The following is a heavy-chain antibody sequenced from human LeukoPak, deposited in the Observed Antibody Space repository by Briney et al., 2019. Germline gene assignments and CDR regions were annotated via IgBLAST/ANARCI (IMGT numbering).Heavy chain of an antibody. Sequence: ASVKVSCKVFGYTFTELSMHWVRQAPGKELEWMGSFDPEDGETTYAQKVQGRVTMTEDTSTDTGYLELTNLRSEDTATYYCAMSRSWYYFDYWGQGTLVTVSS. CDR1: GYTFTELS. V-gene: IGHV1-24*01. CDR2: FDPEDGET. J-gene: IGHJ4*02. D-gene: IGHD3-10*01. CDR3: AMSRSWYYFDY.